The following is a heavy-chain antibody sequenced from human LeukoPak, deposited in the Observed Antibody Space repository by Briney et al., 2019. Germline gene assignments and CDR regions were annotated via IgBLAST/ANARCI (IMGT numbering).Heavy chain of an antibody. CDR1: GFTFSNYG. V-gene: IGHV3-23*01. J-gene: IGHJ5*02. CDR3: AKGRGYSYDNWFDP. CDR2: IIGSGGST. D-gene: IGHD5-18*01. Sequence: SGGSLRLSCAASGFTFSNYGMSWVRQAPGKGLEWVSAIIGSGGSTYYADSVKGRFTISRDNSRNTLYLQMNSLRAEDTAIYYCAKGRGYSYDNWFDPWGQGTLVTVSS.